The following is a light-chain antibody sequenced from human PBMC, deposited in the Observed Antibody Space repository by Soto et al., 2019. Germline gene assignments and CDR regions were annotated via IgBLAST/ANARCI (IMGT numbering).Light chain of an antibody. CDR3: QQYNSYSPWT. Sequence: DIQMTQSPSTLSASVGDRVTITCRASQSISSWLAWYQQKPGKAPKLLIYDASSLESGVPSRFSDSGSGTEFTLTNRRLQPDDFATNYCQQYNSYSPWTVGQGTKVEIK. CDR2: DAS. V-gene: IGKV1-5*01. CDR1: QSISSW. J-gene: IGKJ1*01.